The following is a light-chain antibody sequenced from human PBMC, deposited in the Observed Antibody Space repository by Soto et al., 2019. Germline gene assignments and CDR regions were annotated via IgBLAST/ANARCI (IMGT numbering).Light chain of an antibody. V-gene: IGKV3-20*01. CDR1: QSVSSRY. Sequence: VFNQSACTVSLHPGERATLSCRASQSVSSRYLAWFQQKPGQAPRLLISTASSRATGIPDRFSGSGSGTGFTLTISRLEPEDFAVYYCQQYVSSPWAFGQGTKVDIK. J-gene: IGKJ1*01. CDR2: TAS. CDR3: QQYVSSPWA.